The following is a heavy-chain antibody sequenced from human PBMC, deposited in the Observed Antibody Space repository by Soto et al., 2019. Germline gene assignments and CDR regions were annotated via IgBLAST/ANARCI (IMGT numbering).Heavy chain of an antibody. D-gene: IGHD6-19*01. J-gene: IGHJ6*02. Sequence: ASVKVSCKASGYTFTSYGISWARQAPGQGLEWMGWISAYNGNTNYAQKLQGRVTMTTDTSTSTAYMELRSLRSDDTAVYYCASPRPGIAVAGTQYYYYYYGMDVWGQGTTGTVSS. CDR1: GYTFTSYG. CDR3: ASPRPGIAVAGTQYYYYYYGMDV. CDR2: ISAYNGNT. V-gene: IGHV1-18*01.